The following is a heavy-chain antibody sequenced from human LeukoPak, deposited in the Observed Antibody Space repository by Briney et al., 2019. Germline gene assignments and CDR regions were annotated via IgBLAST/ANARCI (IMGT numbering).Heavy chain of an antibody. V-gene: IGHV4-39*01. Sequence: SETLSLTCSVSGGSIRSSSYYWGWIRQPPGKGLEWIGNIYYSGSTYYNPSLRSRVTISVDTSRKQFSLKLSSVTAADTAVYYCARWYSSSWYVGYFDYWGQGTLVTVSS. D-gene: IGHD6-13*01. CDR2: IYYSGST. CDR3: ARWYSSSWYVGYFDY. J-gene: IGHJ4*02. CDR1: GGSIRSSSYY.